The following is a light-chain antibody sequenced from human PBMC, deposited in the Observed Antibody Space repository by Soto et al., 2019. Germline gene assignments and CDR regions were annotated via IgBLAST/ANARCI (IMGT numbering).Light chain of an antibody. CDR1: SSDVGGYNY. CDR2: EVS. J-gene: IGLJ1*01. CDR3: SSYAGSNNYV. Sequence: QSALTQPPSASGSPGQSVTISCTGTSSDVGGYNYVSWCQQHPGKAPKLMIYEVSKRPSGVPDRFSGAKSGNTASLTVSGLQDEDEGDYYCSSYAGSNNYVFGTGTKLTVL. V-gene: IGLV2-8*01.